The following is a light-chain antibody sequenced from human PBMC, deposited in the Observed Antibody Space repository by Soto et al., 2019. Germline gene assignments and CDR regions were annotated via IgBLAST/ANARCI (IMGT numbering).Light chain of an antibody. CDR2: DVR. CDR3: ASKTTSSTVL. V-gene: IGLV2-14*03. Sequence: QSALTQPSSMSGSPGQSITISCTGTSSDIGAYEHVSWYQQRPGRAPKVSIYDVRIRPSEVSNRFSGSKSGDTASLTISGLQAEDEAVYYCASKTTSSTVLFGGGTKLTVL. CDR1: SSDIGAYEH. J-gene: IGLJ2*01.